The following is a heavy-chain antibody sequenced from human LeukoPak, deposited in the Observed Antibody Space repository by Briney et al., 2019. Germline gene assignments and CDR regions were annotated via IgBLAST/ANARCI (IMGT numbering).Heavy chain of an antibody. Sequence: GGSLRLSCAASGFTFSSYAMTWVRQAPGKGLEWVSGISGSGGSTYYADSVRGRFTISRDNSKNTLYLQMNSLRAEDTAVYYCAKAVNFDWLPNDYWGQGTLVTVSS. V-gene: IGHV3-23*01. CDR3: AKAVNFDWLPNDY. CDR1: GFTFSSYA. CDR2: ISGSGGST. D-gene: IGHD3-9*01. J-gene: IGHJ4*02.